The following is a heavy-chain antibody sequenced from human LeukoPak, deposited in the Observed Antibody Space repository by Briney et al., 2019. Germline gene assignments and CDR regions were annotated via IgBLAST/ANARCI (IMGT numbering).Heavy chain of an antibody. CDR1: GLIFSNYA. J-gene: IGHJ3*01. CDR3: AKDPNGDYVGAFDS. Sequence: GGSLRLSCAASGLIFSNYAMTWVRQAPGKGLGWVSSITAGGGTSYTDSVKGRFTVYRDSSKNTLYLQMNSLRAGDTALYYCAKDPNGDYVGAFDSWGQGTMVTVSS. D-gene: IGHD4-17*01. CDR2: ITAGGGT. V-gene: IGHV3-23*01.